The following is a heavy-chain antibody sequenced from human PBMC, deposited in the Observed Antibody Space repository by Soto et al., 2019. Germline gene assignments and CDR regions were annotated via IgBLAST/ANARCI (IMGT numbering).Heavy chain of an antibody. CDR1: GFTFSSYA. J-gene: IGHJ4*02. Sequence: LRLSCAASGFTFSSYAMSWVRQAPGKGLEWVSAISGSGGSTYYADSVKGRFTISRDNSKNTLYLQMNSLRAEDTAVYYCAKDHYYDSYPDFDYWGQGTLLTVSS. CDR3: AKDHYYDSYPDFDY. V-gene: IGHV3-23*01. D-gene: IGHD3-22*01. CDR2: ISGSGGST.